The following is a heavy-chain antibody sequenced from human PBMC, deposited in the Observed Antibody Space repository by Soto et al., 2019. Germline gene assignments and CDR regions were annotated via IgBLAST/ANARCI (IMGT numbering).Heavy chain of an antibody. CDR1: GFTFIYAW. CDR3: TPDPILGAAGGSDP. CDR2: IKSNTDGGTT. V-gene: IGHV3-15*01. J-gene: IGHJ5*02. D-gene: IGHD6-13*01. Sequence: EVQLVESGGGLVKPGGSLRLSCEASGFTFIYAWMSWVRQAPGKGLEWVGHIKSNTDGGTTDYAAPVNGRFTISRDDSKTTIYLQISSLNTDDTALYYCTPDPILGAAGGSDPWGQGTLVTVSS.